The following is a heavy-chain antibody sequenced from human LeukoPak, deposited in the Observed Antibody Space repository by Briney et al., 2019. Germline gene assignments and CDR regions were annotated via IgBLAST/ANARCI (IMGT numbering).Heavy chain of an antibody. Sequence: PGGSLRLSCAASEFTFSSYWMNWVRQAPGKGLEWVANINQDGSEKYYVDSVKGRFTISRDNAKNSLYLQMNSLRAEDTAVYYCARAEYYDFGFDSWGQGTLVTVSS. J-gene: IGHJ4*02. CDR1: EFTFSSYW. V-gene: IGHV3-7*01. CDR3: ARAEYYDFGFDS. CDR2: INQDGSEK. D-gene: IGHD3-3*01.